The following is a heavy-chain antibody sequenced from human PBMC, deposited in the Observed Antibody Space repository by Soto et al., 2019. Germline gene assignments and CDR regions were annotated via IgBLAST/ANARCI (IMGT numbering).Heavy chain of an antibody. V-gene: IGHV3-7*03. Sequence: GGSLRLSCAASVSTISSHWMIWVRQAPGKGLEWVANINQDGTKIHYVDSVKGRFTISRDNAKNSLHLQLSSLRADDTAVYFCARGEEWLLLSLQGVFDQWGQGTLVTVSS. CDR2: INQDGTKI. CDR1: VSTISSHW. CDR3: ARGEEWLLLSLQGVFDQ. J-gene: IGHJ4*02. D-gene: IGHD3-3*01.